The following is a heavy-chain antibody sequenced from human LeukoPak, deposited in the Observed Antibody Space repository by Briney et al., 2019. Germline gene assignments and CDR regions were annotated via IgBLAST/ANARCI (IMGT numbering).Heavy chain of an antibody. CDR2: IRYDGSNK. V-gene: IGHV3-30*02. Sequence: GGTLRLSCAASGFTFSSYGIHWVRQAPGKGLGWVAFIRYDGSNKYYADSVKGRFTISRDNSKDTLYLQMNSQRAEDTAVYYCAKDRGFWSGEDYFDDWGQGSLVTAFS. J-gene: IGHJ4*02. CDR1: GFTFSSYG. D-gene: IGHD3-3*01. CDR3: AKDRGFWSGEDYFDD.